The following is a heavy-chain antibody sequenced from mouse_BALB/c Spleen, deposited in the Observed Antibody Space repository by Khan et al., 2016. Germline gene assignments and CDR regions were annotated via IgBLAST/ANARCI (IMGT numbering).Heavy chain of an antibody. CDR1: GFTFSNYA. D-gene: IGHD1-3*01. CDR3: ASDQYKGGYYFDY. CDR2: VSKGGSYT. J-gene: IGHJ2*01. V-gene: IGHV5-9-1*01. Sequence: EVELVESGGGLVKPGESLKLSCAASGFTFSNYAMSWVRQTPEKRLEWVATVSKGGSYTYYPDSVRGRFTISRDNAKNTLYLQMSSLRSEDTAMXYCASDQYKGGYYFDYWGQGTTLTVSS.